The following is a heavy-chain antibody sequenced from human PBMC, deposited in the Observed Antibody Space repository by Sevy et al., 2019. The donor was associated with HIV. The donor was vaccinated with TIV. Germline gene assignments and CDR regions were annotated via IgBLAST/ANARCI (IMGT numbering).Heavy chain of an antibody. CDR3: ARTNRGALIIGP. Sequence: SETLSITCTVSGGSISSGDYYWSWIRQPPGKGLEWIGYIYYSGSTYYNPSLKSRVTISVDTSKNQFSLKLSSVTAADTAVYYCARTNRGALIIGPRGQGTLVTVSS. V-gene: IGHV4-30-4*01. D-gene: IGHD3-10*01. J-gene: IGHJ5*02. CDR1: GGSISSGDYY. CDR2: IYYSGST.